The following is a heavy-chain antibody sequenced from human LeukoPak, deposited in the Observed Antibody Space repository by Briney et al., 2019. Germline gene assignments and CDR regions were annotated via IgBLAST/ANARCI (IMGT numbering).Heavy chain of an antibody. Sequence: SETLSLTCAVYGGSFSGYYWSWIRQPPGKGLEWIGEINHSRSTNYNPSLKGRVTISVDTSKNQFSLKLSSVTAADTAVYYCARGRTYGTWGQGTLVTVSS. J-gene: IGHJ5*02. D-gene: IGHD3-10*01. CDR2: INHSRST. CDR3: ARGRTYGT. V-gene: IGHV4-34*01. CDR1: GGSFSGYY.